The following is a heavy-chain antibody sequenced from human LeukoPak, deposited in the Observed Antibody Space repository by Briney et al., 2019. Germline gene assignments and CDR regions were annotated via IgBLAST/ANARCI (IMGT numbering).Heavy chain of an antibody. Sequence: GGSLRLSCAASGFTFSSYAMHWVRQAPGKGLEWVSYISSSGSTIYYADSVKGRFTISRDNAKNSLYLQMNSLRAEDTAVYYCATALIAAAATDYWGQGTLVTVSS. J-gene: IGHJ4*02. CDR2: ISSSGSTI. CDR3: ATALIAAAATDY. CDR1: GFTFSSYA. V-gene: IGHV3-48*04. D-gene: IGHD6-13*01.